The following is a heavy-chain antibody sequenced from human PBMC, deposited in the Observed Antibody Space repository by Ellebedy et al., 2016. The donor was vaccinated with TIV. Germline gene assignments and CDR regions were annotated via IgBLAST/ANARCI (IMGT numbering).Heavy chain of an antibody. J-gene: IGHJ2*01. CDR3: ARDRFKGSGYFDL. V-gene: IGHV3-48*01. CDR2: ISNSRSTI. Sequence: GESLKISCAASGFTFSSSSMNWVRQAPGKGLEWVSYISNSRSTIYYADSVKGRFTISRDNAKNSLYLQMNSLRAEDTAIYYCARDRFKGSGYFDLWGRGTPVTVSS. D-gene: IGHD6-6*01. CDR1: GFTFSSSS.